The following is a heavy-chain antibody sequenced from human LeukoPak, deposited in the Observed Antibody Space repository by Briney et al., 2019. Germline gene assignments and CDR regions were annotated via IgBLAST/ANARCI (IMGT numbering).Heavy chain of an antibody. CDR2: VVPNSGDT. CDR3: ARVRRGVYFDWLLPFDY. CDR1: GYTFTGYY. J-gene: IGHJ4*02. Sequence: GASVKVSCKASGYTFTGYYMHWVRQAPGQGLEWMGWVVPNSGDTNYAQRFQGRVTMTRDTSISTVYMEPSSLRSDDTAVYYCARVRRGVYFDWLLPFDYWGQGNLVTVSS. V-gene: IGHV1-2*02. D-gene: IGHD3-9*01.